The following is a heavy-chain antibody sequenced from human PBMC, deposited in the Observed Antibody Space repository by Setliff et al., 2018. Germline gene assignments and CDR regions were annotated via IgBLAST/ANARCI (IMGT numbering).Heavy chain of an antibody. V-gene: IGHV4-30-4*08. D-gene: IGHD3-16*02. CDR2: IYSSGST. CDR3: ARGETTYYDYVWGSYRYWTGGYFDY. Sequence: LSLTCTVSGGSISSGDYYWSWIRQPPGKGLEWIGYIYSSGSTYYNPSLKSRVSISVDTSKNQFSLKLSSVTAADTAVYYCARGETTYYDYVWGSYRYWTGGYFDYWGQGTLVTVSS. J-gene: IGHJ4*02. CDR1: GGSISSGDYY.